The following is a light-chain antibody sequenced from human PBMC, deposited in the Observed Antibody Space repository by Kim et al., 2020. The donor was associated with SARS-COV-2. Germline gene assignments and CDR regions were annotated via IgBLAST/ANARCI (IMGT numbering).Light chain of an antibody. V-gene: IGLV2-14*01. CDR2: DVS. CDR3: SSYTSSKTLV. J-gene: IGLJ3*02. CDR1: SSDIGGYNY. Sequence: QSALTQPASVSGSPGQSITISCTGTSSDIGGYNYVSWCQQHPGKAPKLIIYDVSKRPSGVSGVSNRFSGSKSGNTASLTISGLQAEDEADYYCSSYTSSKTLVFGGGTQLTVL.